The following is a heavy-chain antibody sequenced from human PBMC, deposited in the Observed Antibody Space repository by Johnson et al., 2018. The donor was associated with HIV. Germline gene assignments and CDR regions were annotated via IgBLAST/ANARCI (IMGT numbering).Heavy chain of an antibody. V-gene: IGHV3-30-3*01. CDR2: ISYDGSNK. CDR1: GFTFSSYA. J-gene: IGHJ3*02. Sequence: QMLLVESGGGVVQPGRSLRLSCAASGFTFSSYAMHWVRQAPGKGLEWVAVISYDGSNKYYADSVKGRFTISRDNSKNTLYLQMNSLRAEDTAVYYCASCESDSSGYYYDALDIWGQGTMVTVSS. D-gene: IGHD3-22*01. CDR3: ASCESDSSGYYYDALDI.